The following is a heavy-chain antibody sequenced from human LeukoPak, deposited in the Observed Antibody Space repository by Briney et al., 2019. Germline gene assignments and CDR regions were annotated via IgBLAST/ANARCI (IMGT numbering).Heavy chain of an antibody. CDR1: GGSISSYY. J-gene: IGHJ6*02. D-gene: IGHD3-22*01. Sequence: PSETLSLTCTVSGGSISSYYWSWIRQPPGKGLEWIGYIYYSGSTNYNPSLKSRVTISVDTSKNQFSLKLSSVTAADTAVYYCARDYYDSSGYQYYYYGMDVWGQGTTVTVSS. V-gene: IGHV4-59*01. CDR3: ARDYYDSSGYQYYYYGMDV. CDR2: IYYSGST.